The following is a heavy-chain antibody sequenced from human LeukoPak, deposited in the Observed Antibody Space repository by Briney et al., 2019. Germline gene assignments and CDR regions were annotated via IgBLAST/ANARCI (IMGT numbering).Heavy chain of an antibody. J-gene: IGHJ4*02. CDR2: INHSGST. CDR1: GGSFSGYY. V-gene: IGHV4-34*01. D-gene: IGHD2-8*01. CDR3: ARKYCTNGVCYPTRYFDY. Sequence: NPSETLSLTCAVDGGSFSGYYWSWIRQPPGKGLEWTGEINHSGSTNYNPSLKSRVTISVDTSKNQFSLKLSSVTAADTAVYYCARKYCTNGVCYPTRYFDYWGQGTLVTVSS.